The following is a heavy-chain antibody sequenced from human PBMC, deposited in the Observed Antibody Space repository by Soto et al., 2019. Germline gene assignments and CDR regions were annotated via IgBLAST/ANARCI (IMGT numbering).Heavy chain of an antibody. Sequence: QVQLVQFGAGVKKPGASVKVSCKVSGYTLPELSMHWVRQAPGKGLGWMGGFDPEDGESIYAQKFQGRVTMTEDTSTDTAYMELSSLRSEDTAVYYCATELRDNTYYYGSGQPLNWGQGTLVTVSS. CDR1: GYTLPELS. J-gene: IGHJ4*02. D-gene: IGHD3-10*01. CDR3: ATELRDNTYYYGSGQPLN. V-gene: IGHV1-24*01. CDR2: FDPEDGES.